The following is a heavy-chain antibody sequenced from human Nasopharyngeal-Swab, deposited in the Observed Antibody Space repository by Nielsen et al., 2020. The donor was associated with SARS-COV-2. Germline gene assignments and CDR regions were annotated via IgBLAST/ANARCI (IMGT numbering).Heavy chain of an antibody. Sequence: WIRQPPGKGLEWIGYIYYSGSTNYNPSFKSRVTISVDTSKNQFSLKLSSVTAADTAVYYCARVSQDCKTYSGWGYYYMDVWGKGTTVTVSS. D-gene: IGHD6-19*01. CDR3: ARVSQDCKTYSGWGYYYMDV. J-gene: IGHJ6*03. V-gene: IGHV4-59*01. CDR2: IYYSGST.